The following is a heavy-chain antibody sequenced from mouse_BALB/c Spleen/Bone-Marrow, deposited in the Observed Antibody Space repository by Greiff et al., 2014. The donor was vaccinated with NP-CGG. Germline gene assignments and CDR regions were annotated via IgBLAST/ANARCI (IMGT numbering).Heavy chain of an antibody. J-gene: IGHJ2*01. CDR3: ARGFPFDY. CDR1: GYTFTSYW. CDR2: IYAGGGDT. V-gene: IGHV1-87*01. Sequence: VQVVESGAGLARPGASVKLSCKASGYTFTSYWMQWVRQTPGKGLEWMGAIYAGGGDTWYTEKLKGKATLTADNSSSTAYMQLSSLASEDSAVYYCARGFPFDYWGQGPTLTASS.